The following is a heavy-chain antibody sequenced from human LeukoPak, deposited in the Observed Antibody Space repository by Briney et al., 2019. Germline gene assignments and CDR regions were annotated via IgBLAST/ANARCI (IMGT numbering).Heavy chain of an antibody. D-gene: IGHD3-22*01. CDR1: GFTFSSYA. CDR2: ISGSGGST. V-gene: IGHV3-23*01. Sequence: GVSLRLSCAASGFTFSSYAMSWVRQAPGKGLEWVSAISGSGGSTYYADSVKGRFTISRDNSKNTLYLQMNSLRAEDTAVYYCARWLLLSRYFDCWGQGTLVTVSS. CDR3: ARWLLLSRYFDC. J-gene: IGHJ4*02.